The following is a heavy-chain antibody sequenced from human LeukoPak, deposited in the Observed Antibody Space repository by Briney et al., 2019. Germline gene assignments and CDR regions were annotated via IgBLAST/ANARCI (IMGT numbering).Heavy chain of an antibody. D-gene: IGHD7-27*01. CDR3: AKVLTGSQDY. J-gene: IGHJ4*02. V-gene: IGHV3-23*01. CDR2: IGGGGENT. Sequence: GGSLRLSCAASGFTFSSYAMSWVRQAPGKGLEWLSTIGGGGENTYYADSVRGRFTISRDNSKNTVYLQMKSLRAEDTAVYFCAKVLTGSQDYWGQGTLVTVSS. CDR1: GFTFSSYA.